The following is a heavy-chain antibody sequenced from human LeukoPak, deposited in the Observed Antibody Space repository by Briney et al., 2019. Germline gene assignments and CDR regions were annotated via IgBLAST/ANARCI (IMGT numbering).Heavy chain of an antibody. D-gene: IGHD5-18*01. Sequence: GGSLTLSCAASGFSFSSYAMSWVRQPPGKGLEWVSVISGSGISTYYGDSMKGRFTISRDNSKNTLYLQMNGLGAEDTAVYHCAKSTGRYSYDAPGDYWGQGTLVTVSS. J-gene: IGHJ4*02. CDR3: AKSTGRYSYDAPGDY. CDR2: ISGSGIST. V-gene: IGHV3-23*01. CDR1: GFSFSSYA.